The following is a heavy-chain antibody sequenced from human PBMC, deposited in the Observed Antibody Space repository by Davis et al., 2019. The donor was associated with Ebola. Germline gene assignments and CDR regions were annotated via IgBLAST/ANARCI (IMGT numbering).Heavy chain of an antibody. Sequence: GESLKISCAASGFTFSSYAMHWVRQAPGKGLEWVAVISYDGSNKYYADPVKGRFTISRDNSKNTLYLQMNSLRAEDTAVYYCARGYSSGWRPFDYWGQGTLVTVSS. J-gene: IGHJ4*02. CDR2: ISYDGSNK. V-gene: IGHV3-30-3*01. CDR1: GFTFSSYA. D-gene: IGHD6-19*01. CDR3: ARGYSSGWRPFDY.